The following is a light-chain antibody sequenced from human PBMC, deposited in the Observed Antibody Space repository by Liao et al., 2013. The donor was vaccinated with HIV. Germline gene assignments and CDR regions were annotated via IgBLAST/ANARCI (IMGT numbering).Light chain of an antibody. V-gene: IGLV3-1*01. CDR2: QDT. CDR3: QAWDRSAAVV. Sequence: SYDLTQPPSLSVFPGQTARITCSGDKLGDKYACWYQQRPGQSPVLVIYQDTKRPSGIPERFSGSNSGNTATLTISGTQAMDEADYFCQAWDRSAAVVFGGGTKLTVL. J-gene: IGLJ2*01. CDR1: KLGDKY.